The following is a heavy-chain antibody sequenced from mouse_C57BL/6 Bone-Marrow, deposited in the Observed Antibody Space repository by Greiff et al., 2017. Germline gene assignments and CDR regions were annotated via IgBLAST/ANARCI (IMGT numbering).Heavy chain of an antibody. V-gene: IGHV1-54*01. Sequence: QVQLQQSGAELVRPGTSVKVSCKASGYAFTNYLIEWVKQRPGQGLEWIGVINPGSGGTNYNEKFKGKARLTADKSSSTAYMQLSSLTSEDSAVYFCSYSYYFSCAMDYWGQGTSVTVSS. J-gene: IGHJ4*01. CDR1: GYAFTNYL. CDR3: SYSYYFSCAMDY. D-gene: IGHD2-12*01. CDR2: INPGSGGT.